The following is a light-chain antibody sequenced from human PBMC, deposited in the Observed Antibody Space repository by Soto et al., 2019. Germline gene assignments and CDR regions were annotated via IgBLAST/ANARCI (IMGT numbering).Light chain of an antibody. CDR3: QAWDSSSVV. CDR2: VDR. Sequence: SSELTQSPSVSVSPGQTASITCSGDKLGDRFAYWYQQKPGQSPVVVIYVDRKRPSGIPERFSGSNSGNTATLTVSGTQAMAEADYYCQAWDSSSVVFGGGTKLTVL. CDR1: KLGDRF. V-gene: IGLV3-1*01. J-gene: IGLJ2*01.